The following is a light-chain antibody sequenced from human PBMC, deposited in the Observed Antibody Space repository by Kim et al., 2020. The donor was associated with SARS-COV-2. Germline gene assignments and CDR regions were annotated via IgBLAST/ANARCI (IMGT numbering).Light chain of an antibody. Sequence: YPGERATRSCRASQSVSASYLAWYQQKPGQAPRLLIYGGSSRATGIPDRFSGSGSGTDFTLTISRLKPEDFAVYYCQLYGSSPRTFGQGTKVDIK. CDR1: QSVSASY. CDR3: QLYGSSPRT. CDR2: GGS. J-gene: IGKJ1*01. V-gene: IGKV3-20*01.